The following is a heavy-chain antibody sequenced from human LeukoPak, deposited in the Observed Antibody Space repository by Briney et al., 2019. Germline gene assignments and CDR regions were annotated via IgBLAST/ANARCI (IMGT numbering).Heavy chain of an antibody. J-gene: IGHJ4*02. CDR1: GGSFSGYY. CDR2: INHSGST. V-gene: IGHV4-34*01. Sequence: PSETLSLTCAVYGGSFSGYYWSWIRQPPGKGLEWIGEINHSGSTNYNPSLKSRVTISVDTSKNQFSLKLSSVTAADTAVYYCARPFQDYDKGTFFYFFDFWGQGILVTVSS. D-gene: IGHD3-22*01. CDR3: ARPFQDYDKGTFFYFFDF.